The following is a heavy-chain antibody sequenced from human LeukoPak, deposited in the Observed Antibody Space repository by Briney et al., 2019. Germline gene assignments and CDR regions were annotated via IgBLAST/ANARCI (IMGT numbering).Heavy chain of an antibody. V-gene: IGHV3-21*01. Sequence: GGSLRLSCAASGFTFNSYSMNWVRQAPGKGLEWVSSISGSNSYIYYADSMKGRFTISRDNAKNSLYLQMNSLRAEDTAVYYCARDRGGLLWFGELTGGGGGMDVWGKGTTVTVSS. CDR1: GFTFNSYS. D-gene: IGHD3-10*01. J-gene: IGHJ6*03. CDR3: ARDRGGLLWFGELTGGGGGMDV. CDR2: ISGSNSYI.